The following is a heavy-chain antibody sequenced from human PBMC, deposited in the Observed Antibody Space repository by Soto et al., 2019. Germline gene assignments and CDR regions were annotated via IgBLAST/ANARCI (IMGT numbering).Heavy chain of an antibody. D-gene: IGHD4-4*01. J-gene: IGHJ4*02. CDR2: ITYDGSNK. CDR3: AQEGRAVTIRMYYFDD. V-gene: IGHV3-30*18. CDR1: GFTFSSHG. Sequence: QVQLVESGGGVVQPGRSLRLSCAASGFTFSSHGMHWVRQAPGKGLEGVAVITYDGSNKYYADSVKGRFTISRDNSKNTLYLQMNSLRAEYTAVYYCAQEGRAVTIRMYYFDDWGQGCLVTASS.